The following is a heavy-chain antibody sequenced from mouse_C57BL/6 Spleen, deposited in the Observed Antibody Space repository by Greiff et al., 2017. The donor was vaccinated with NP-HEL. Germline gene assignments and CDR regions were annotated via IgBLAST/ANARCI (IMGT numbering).Heavy chain of an antibody. CDR1: GYSFTGYY. J-gene: IGHJ2*01. CDR2: INPSTGGT. CDR3: ASPLPLDY. D-gene: IGHD5-5*01. V-gene: IGHV1-42*01. Sequence: VQLQQSGPELVKPGASVKISCKASGYSFTGYYMNWVKQSPEKSLEWIGEINPSTGGTTYNQKFKAKATLTVDKSSSTAYMQLKSLTSEDSAVYYCASPLPLDYWGQGTTLTVSS.